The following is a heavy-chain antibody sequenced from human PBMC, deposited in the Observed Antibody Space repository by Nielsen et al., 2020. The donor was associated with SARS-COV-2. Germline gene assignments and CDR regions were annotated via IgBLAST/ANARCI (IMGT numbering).Heavy chain of an antibody. J-gene: IGHJ4*02. V-gene: IGHV3-7*03. D-gene: IGHD3-22*01. CDR2: IKQDGSEK. CDR1: GFTFSSYW. Sequence: GESLKISCAASGFTFSSYWMSWVRQAPGKGLEWVANIKQDGSEKYYVDSVKGRFTISRDNAKNSLYLQMNSLRAEDTALYYCAKMGGSYYDSSGPKIDYWGQGTLVTVSS. CDR3: AKMGGSYYDSSGPKIDY.